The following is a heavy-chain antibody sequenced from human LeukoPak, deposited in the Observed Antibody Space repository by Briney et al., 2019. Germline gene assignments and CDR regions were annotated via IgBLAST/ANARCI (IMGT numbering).Heavy chain of an antibody. CDR3: AKFYYDSSGRGNDAFDV. V-gene: IGHV3-23*01. J-gene: IGHJ3*01. Sequence: GGSLRLSCATSGFSFGSYAMSWVRQAPGKGLEWVSSISGSGMLTYYADSVKGRFTISRDNSKNTLYLQMSSLRAEDTATFYCAKFYYDSSGRGNDAFDVWGQGTMVTVSS. D-gene: IGHD3-22*01. CDR2: ISGSGMLT. CDR1: GFSFGSYA.